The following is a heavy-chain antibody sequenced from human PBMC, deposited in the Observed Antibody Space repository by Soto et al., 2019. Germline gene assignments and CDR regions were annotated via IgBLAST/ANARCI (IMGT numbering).Heavy chain of an antibody. V-gene: IGHV1-18*04. D-gene: IGHD1-26*01. CDR1: CYTFINYG. J-gene: IGHJ5*02. CDR2: INPNNANT. CDR3: ARESTSPSCTSGSCTRGGWFDP. Sequence: GASVKVSCKTSCYTFINYGISWVRQAPGQELEWMVWINPNNANTQYAAKVQGRVTMTTDTSTTTAYMELTSLGFDDTAVYYCARESTSPSCTSGSCTRGGWFDPWGQGTLVTVSS.